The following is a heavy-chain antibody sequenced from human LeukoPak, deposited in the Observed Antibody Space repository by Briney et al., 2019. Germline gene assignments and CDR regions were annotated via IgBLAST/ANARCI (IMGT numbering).Heavy chain of an antibody. V-gene: IGHV4-59*12. J-gene: IGHJ2*01. CDR3: ARAAIAAAGYDHWYFDL. Sequence: SETLSLTCTVSGGSMSPYHWGWIRQPPGKGLEWTGYIYYSGSTNYNPSLKSRVTISVDTSKNQFSLQLNSVTPEDTAVYYCARAAIAAAGYDHWYFDLWGRGTLVTVSS. CDR1: GGSMSPYH. D-gene: IGHD6-13*01. CDR2: IYYSGST.